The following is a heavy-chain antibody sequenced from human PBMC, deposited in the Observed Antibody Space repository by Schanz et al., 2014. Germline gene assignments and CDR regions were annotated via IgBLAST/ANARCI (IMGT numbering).Heavy chain of an antibody. Sequence: EVQLVQSGGGLVQPGGSLRLSCAASGFTFSSHWMHWVRQDPGKGLVWVARINSVGSNTDYADSVTGRFTISRDNAKNSLYLQMNSLRAEDTALYYCARLDPYCRSGTCSRAFDYWGQGTLVTVSS. V-gene: IGHV3-74*01. CDR3: ARLDPYCRSGTCSRAFDY. J-gene: IGHJ4*02. CDR2: INSVGSNT. D-gene: IGHD2-15*01. CDR1: GFTFSSHW.